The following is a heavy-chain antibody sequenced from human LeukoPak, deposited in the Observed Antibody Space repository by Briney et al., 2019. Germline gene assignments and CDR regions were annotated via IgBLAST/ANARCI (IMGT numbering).Heavy chain of an antibody. Sequence: SETLSLTCSVSGGSISSYYWSWIRQPPGKGLEWIGYIYYSGSTTYNPSLKSRVTISVDTSKNQFSLKLTSVTAADTAVYYCASNLYGSGNYFAYWGQGTLVTVSS. J-gene: IGHJ4*02. CDR1: GGSISSYY. V-gene: IGHV4-59*08. CDR3: ASNLYGSGNYFAY. D-gene: IGHD3-10*01. CDR2: IYYSGST.